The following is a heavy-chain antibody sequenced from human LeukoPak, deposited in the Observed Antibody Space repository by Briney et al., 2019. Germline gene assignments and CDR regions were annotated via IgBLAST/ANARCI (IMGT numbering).Heavy chain of an antibody. Sequence: GGSLRHSCAASGFTFDDYAMHWVRQAPGKGLEWVSGISWNSGSIGYADSVKGRFTISRDNAKNSLYLQMNSLRAEDTALYYCAKDMRYSSSWYDFDYWGQGTLVTVSS. D-gene: IGHD6-13*01. J-gene: IGHJ4*02. CDR3: AKDMRYSSSWYDFDY. CDR1: GFTFDDYA. V-gene: IGHV3-9*01. CDR2: ISWNSGSI.